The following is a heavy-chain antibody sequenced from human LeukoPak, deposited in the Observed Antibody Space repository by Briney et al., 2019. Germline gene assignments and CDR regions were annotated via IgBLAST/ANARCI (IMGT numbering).Heavy chain of an antibody. J-gene: IGHJ4*02. Sequence: GASVKVSCKASGYTFTSYYMHWVRQAPGQGLGWMGWINPNSGGTNYAQKFQGRVTMTRDTSISTAYMELSRLRSDDTAVYYCARAYCTNGVCYTLFDYWGQGTLVTVSS. V-gene: IGHV1-2*02. CDR2: INPNSGGT. D-gene: IGHD2-8*01. CDR1: GYTFTSYY. CDR3: ARAYCTNGVCYTLFDY.